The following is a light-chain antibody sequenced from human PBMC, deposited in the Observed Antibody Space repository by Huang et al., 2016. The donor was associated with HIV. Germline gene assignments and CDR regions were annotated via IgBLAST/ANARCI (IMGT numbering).Light chain of an antibody. CDR1: QSVDKY. J-gene: IGKJ2*01. CDR2: GAS. CDR3: QQSYRIPRT. V-gene: IGKV1-39*01. Sequence: DIQMTQSPSSLSAFVGDRVIITCRAGQSVDKYLNLYQKIPGRAPKLLIYGASSLQGGVSSRLSGSGSGTDFTLTIKSLQPEDAATYFCQQSYRIPRTFGQETLLEI.